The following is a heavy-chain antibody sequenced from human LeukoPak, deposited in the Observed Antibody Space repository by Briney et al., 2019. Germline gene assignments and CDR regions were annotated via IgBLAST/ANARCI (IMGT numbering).Heavy chain of an antibody. D-gene: IGHD1-26*01. CDR3: ARSTWQLLRILDY. CDR2: ISSSSSTI. J-gene: IGHJ4*02. V-gene: IGHV3-48*02. Sequence: GGSLRLSCVASGFTFSSYSMSWVRQAPGKGLEWVSYISSSSSTIYYADSVKGRFTISRDNAKNSLYLQMNSLRDEDTAVYYCARSTWQLLRILDYWGQGTLVTVSS. CDR1: GFTFSSYS.